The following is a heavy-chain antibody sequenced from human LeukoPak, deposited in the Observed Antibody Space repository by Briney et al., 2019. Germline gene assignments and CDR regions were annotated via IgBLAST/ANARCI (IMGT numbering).Heavy chain of an antibody. CDR1: GGSISSYY. J-gene: IGHJ4*02. Sequence: PSETLSLTCTVSGGSISSYYWSWIRQPPGKGLEWIGYIYYSGSTNYNPSLKSRVTISVDTSKNQFSLKLSSVTAADTAVYYCARDYGSGSYYNFDYWGQGTLVTVSS. V-gene: IGHV4-59*12. D-gene: IGHD3-10*01. CDR3: ARDYGSGSYYNFDY. CDR2: IYYSGST.